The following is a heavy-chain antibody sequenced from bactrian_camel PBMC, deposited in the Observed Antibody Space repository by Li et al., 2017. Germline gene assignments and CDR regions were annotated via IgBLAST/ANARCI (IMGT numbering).Heavy chain of an antibody. CDR1: GFTFSRYD. J-gene: IGHJ6*01. CDR2: IRSGGDRA. Sequence: VQLEESGGGLVQPGGSLVLACTTSGFTFSRYDMCWIRQAPGKGLEWVSRIRSGGDRAFYSDSVKGRFTMSRDNAKNTVYLQLNSLKTEDMAMYYCAREVVAGVSIGLPDVGYWGQGTQVTVS. CDR3: AREVVAGVSIGLPDVGY. V-gene: IGHV3S40*01. D-gene: IGHD6*01.